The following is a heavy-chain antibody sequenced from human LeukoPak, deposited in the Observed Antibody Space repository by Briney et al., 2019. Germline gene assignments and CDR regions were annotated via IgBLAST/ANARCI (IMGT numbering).Heavy chain of an antibody. CDR1: GFTFSSYG. J-gene: IGHJ3*01. Sequence: QPGGSLRLSCAASGFTFSSYGMHWVRQAPGKGLEWVAVIWYDGSQKYYADSVKGRFTISRDNYENTLYLQMNSLRAEDTAVYYCARYYGDTTNALDFWGQGTMVTVSS. CDR2: IWYDGSQK. D-gene: IGHD2-21*01. CDR3: ARYYGDTTNALDF. V-gene: IGHV3-33*08.